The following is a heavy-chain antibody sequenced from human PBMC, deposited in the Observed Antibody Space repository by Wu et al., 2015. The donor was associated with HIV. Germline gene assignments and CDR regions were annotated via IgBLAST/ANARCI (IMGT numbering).Heavy chain of an antibody. J-gene: IGHJ5*02. CDR1: GGIFSNYD. CDR2: TTPMFGTT. V-gene: IGHV1-69*05. Sequence: QVQLMQSGAEVKKPGSSVKVSCKASGGIFSNYDINWVRQAPGQGLEWMGGTTPMFGTTNYAQKFQGRVTITSDVYTSTVYMELSSLRSEDTAIYYCAREIEDPAIMVRAGFDPWGQGTLVTVSS. D-gene: IGHD3-10*01. CDR3: AREIEDPAIMVRAGFDP.